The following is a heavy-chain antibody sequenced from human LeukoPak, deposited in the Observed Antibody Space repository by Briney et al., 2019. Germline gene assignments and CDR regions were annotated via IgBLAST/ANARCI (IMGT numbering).Heavy chain of an antibody. J-gene: IGHJ4*02. Sequence: GGSLRLSCIASGFSFSGHWMHWARQLPGKGLVWVSRISPTGSTTSYADSVKGRFTVSRDNAKNTLYLQVNNLRAEDTAVYYCARGPNSNWSGLDFWGQGTLLTVPS. CDR1: GFSFSGHW. CDR2: ISPTGSTT. D-gene: IGHD6-6*01. CDR3: ARGPNSNWSGLDF. V-gene: IGHV3-74*01.